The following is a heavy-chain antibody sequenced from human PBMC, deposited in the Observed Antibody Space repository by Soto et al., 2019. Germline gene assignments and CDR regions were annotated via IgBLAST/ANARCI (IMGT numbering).Heavy chain of an antibody. J-gene: IGHJ5*02. CDR2: INNSGST. Sequence: SETLSLTCAVYGGSFSGYYWSWIRQPPGKGLEWIGEINNSGSTNYNPSLKSRVTISADTSKNQFSLSLYSVTAADTAVYYCASSGGPEGDWFDPWGQGILVTVSS. CDR3: ASSGGPEGDWFDP. V-gene: IGHV4-34*09. D-gene: IGHD2-15*01. CDR1: GGSFSGYY.